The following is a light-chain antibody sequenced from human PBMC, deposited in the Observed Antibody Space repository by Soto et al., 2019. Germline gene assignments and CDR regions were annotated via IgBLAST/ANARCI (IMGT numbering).Light chain of an antibody. CDR3: QQYNNWPRT. J-gene: IGKJ1*01. Sequence: EIVMTQSPATLSVSPGERATLSCRASQSVSNNLAWYQQKPGQAPRLLIYGASTRATGIPARFSGSGSGTEFNLTISSLLSEDFAVYYCQQYNNWPRTFGQGTKVEIK. V-gene: IGKV3-15*01. CDR1: QSVSNN. CDR2: GAS.